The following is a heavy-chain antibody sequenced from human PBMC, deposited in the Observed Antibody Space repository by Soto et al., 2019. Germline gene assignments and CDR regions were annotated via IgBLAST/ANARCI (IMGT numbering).Heavy chain of an antibody. V-gene: IGHV3-23*01. J-gene: IGHJ3*02. Sequence: EVQLLESGGGLVQPGGSLRLSCAASGFTFSSYAMSWVRQAPGKGLEWVSAISGSGGSTYYADSVKGRFTISRDNSKNTLYLQMNSLRAEDTAVYYCAKTGDLVVXDTRKLPNDAFDIWGQGTMVTVSS. CDR2: ISGSGGST. CDR1: GFTFSSYA. D-gene: IGHD2-15*01. CDR3: AKTGDLVVXDTRKLPNDAFDI.